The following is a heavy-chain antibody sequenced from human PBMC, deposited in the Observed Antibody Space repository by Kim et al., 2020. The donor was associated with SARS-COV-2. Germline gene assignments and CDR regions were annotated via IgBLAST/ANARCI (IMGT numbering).Heavy chain of an antibody. CDR3: AKSGTWVVHYFDY. J-gene: IGHJ4*02. D-gene: IGHD6-19*01. CDR2: ISGDGGST. Sequence: GGSLRLSCAVSGFTFDDYAMHWVRQAPGKGLEWVSLISGDGGSTYYADSVKGRFTISRDNSKNSLYLQMISLRIEDTALYYCAKSGTWVVHYFDYWGQGTLVTVSS. CDR1: GFTFDDYA. V-gene: IGHV3-43*02.